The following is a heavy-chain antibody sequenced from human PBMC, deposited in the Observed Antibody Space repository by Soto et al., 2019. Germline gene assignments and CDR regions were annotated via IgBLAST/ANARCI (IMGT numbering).Heavy chain of an antibody. CDR2: ISDSGDRT. CDR1: GVTLSMYA. Sequence: EVQLLESGGGLVQPGGSLTLSCAASGVTLSMYAVTWVRQAPGKGLEWVSSISDSGDRTYYTDSVKGRFTVSRDTSKNTVYLQTRSLRGEDTAVYYCAKEVAGDLFYFDFWGQGTLVTVSS. D-gene: IGHD2-21*02. CDR3: AKEVAGDLFYFDF. J-gene: IGHJ4*02. V-gene: IGHV3-23*01.